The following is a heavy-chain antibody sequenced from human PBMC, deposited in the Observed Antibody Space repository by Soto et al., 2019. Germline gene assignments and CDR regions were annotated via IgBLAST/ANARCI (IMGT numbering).Heavy chain of an antibody. CDR1: GGTFSSYT. Sequence: QVQLVQSGAEVKKPGSSVKVSCKASGGTFSSYTISWVRQAPGQGLEWMGRIIPILGIANYAQKFQGRVTITADKSTSTAYMELSSLRSEDTAVYYCARGPTGEPIWSDYWYFDLWGRGTLVTVSS. J-gene: IGHJ2*01. V-gene: IGHV1-69*02. D-gene: IGHD7-27*01. CDR3: ARGPTGEPIWSDYWYFDL. CDR2: IIPILGIA.